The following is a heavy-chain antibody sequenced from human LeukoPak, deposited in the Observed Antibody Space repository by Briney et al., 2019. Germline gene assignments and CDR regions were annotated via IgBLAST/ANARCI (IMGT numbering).Heavy chain of an antibody. CDR2: MNPNSGNT. CDR1: GYTFTSYD. Sequence: ASVKVSCKASGYTFTSYDINWVRQATGQGLEWMGWMNPNSGNTGYAQKFQGRVTMTRNTSISTAYMELSSLRSEDTAVYYCASGVGVYSWNDFPPDYYYYGMDVWGQGTTVTVSS. D-gene: IGHD1-20*01. J-gene: IGHJ6*02. CDR3: ASGVGVYSWNDFPPDYYYYGMDV. V-gene: IGHV1-8*01.